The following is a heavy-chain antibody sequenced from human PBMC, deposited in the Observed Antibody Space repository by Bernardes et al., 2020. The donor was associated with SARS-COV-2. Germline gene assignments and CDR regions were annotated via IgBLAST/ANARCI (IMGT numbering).Heavy chain of an antibody. CDR1: GGSIGSSNYY. CDR3: ARDRGEVQTLFGVVTGPQYFDF. V-gene: IGHV4-39*07. D-gene: IGHD3-3*01. Sequence: SETLSLTCTVSGGSIGSSNYYWGWIRQAPGKGLEWIGSVYSGGNSYYNPSLKSRVTISVDTSKSQFSLDLRSVTAADTAVYFCARDRGEVQTLFGVVTGPQYFDFWGQGTLVTVSS. J-gene: IGHJ4*02. CDR2: VYSGGNS.